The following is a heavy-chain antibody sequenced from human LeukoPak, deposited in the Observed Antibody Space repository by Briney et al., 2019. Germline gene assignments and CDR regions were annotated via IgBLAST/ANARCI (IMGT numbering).Heavy chain of an antibody. CDR3: AIGYSSGWYQPY. CDR1: GFTFSSYG. D-gene: IGHD6-19*01. Sequence: GGSLRLSCAASGFTFSSYGMHWVRQAPGKGLEWVAVIWYDGSNKYYADSVKGRFTISRDSSKNTLYLQMNSLRAEDTAVYYCAIGYSSGWYQPYWGQGTLVTVSS. V-gene: IGHV3-33*01. J-gene: IGHJ4*02. CDR2: IWYDGSNK.